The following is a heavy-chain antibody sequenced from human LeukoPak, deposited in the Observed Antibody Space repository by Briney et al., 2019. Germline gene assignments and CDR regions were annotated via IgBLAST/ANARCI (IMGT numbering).Heavy chain of an antibody. CDR1: GFIFNEYS. Sequence: SGGSLRLSCVGSGFIFNEYSLNWVRQAPGKGPEWVSYISSRSSTIYYADSVKGRFTISRDNAKNSLYLQMNSLRAEDTAVYYCARDRIAAAGRGPKGGYYYMDVWGKGTTVTVSS. D-gene: IGHD6-13*01. CDR2: ISSRSSTI. J-gene: IGHJ6*03. V-gene: IGHV3-48*04. CDR3: ARDRIAAAGRGPKGGYYYMDV.